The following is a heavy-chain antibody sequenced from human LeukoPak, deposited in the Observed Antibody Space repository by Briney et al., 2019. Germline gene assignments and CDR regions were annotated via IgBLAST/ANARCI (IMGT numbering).Heavy chain of an antibody. CDR3: AKGSLADGFDI. CDR1: GFTFSNYA. J-gene: IGHJ3*02. Sequence: GESLRLSCAASGFTFSNYAMTWVRQAPRKGLEWVSTISALGGKTYYADSVKGRFTISRDNSKYTLYLQMNSLRADDTAVYYCAKGSLADGFDIWGQGTMVTVSS. CDR2: ISALGGKT. V-gene: IGHV3-23*01.